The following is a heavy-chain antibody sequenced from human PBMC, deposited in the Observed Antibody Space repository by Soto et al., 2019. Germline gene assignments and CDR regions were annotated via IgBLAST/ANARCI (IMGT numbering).Heavy chain of an antibody. D-gene: IGHD6-19*01. CDR2: VSHRGTA. Sequence: SETLSLTCGVSGGSIDSTDYSLSWIRQPPGKGLEWIGYVSHRGTAYSIPSLKGRLTLSMDSSQTQFSLKLTSVTAADSAVYYCARIHWSQSSLDYWGRGSLVTVSS. J-gene: IGHJ4*02. V-gene: IGHV4-30-2*01. CDR1: GGSIDSTDYS. CDR3: ARIHWSQSSLDY.